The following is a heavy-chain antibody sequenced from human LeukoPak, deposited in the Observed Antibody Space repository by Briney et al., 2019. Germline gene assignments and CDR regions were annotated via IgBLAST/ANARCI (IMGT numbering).Heavy chain of an antibody. Sequence: GESLKISCKSSGYIFTIYWIAWVRQMPGKGLEWMGIIFPGDSDTRYSPSFQGQVTISADKSISTAYLQWSSLKASDTAMYYCARAPSWYSSGWRYFQHWGQGTLVTVSS. V-gene: IGHV5-51*01. J-gene: IGHJ1*01. D-gene: IGHD6-19*01. CDR1: GYIFTIYW. CDR2: IFPGDSDT. CDR3: ARAPSWYSSGWRYFQH.